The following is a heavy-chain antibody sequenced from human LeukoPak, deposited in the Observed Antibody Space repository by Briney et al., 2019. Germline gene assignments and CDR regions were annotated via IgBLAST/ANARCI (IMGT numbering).Heavy chain of an antibody. CDR3: AANNWHVDY. V-gene: IGHV3-21*01. D-gene: IGHD1-1*01. Sequence: GGSLRLSCAASGFTFSSSSMNWVRQAPGKGLEWVSSIISSSSYIYYADSAKGRFTISRDNAKNTLYLQKNSLRSYDTAVYCCAANNWHVDYWGQGTLVTVSS. CDR1: GFTFSSSS. J-gene: IGHJ4*02. CDR2: IISSSSYI.